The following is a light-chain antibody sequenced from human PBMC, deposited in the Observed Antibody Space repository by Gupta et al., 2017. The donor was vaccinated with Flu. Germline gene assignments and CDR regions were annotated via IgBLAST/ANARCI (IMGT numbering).Light chain of an antibody. V-gene: IGKV1-5*03. CDR2: KAS. CDR3: QHENSYPRT. Sequence: DIQMTQSPSTLSASVGDRVTITCRASQSISSWLVWYQQKPGKAPKLLIYKASSLESGVPSRFSGSGSGTEFTLTISILQPDDFATYYCQHENSYPRTFGQGTKVEIK. CDR1: QSISSW. J-gene: IGKJ1*01.